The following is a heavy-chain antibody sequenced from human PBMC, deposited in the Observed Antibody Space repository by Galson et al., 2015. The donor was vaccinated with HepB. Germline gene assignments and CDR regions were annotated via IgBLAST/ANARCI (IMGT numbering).Heavy chain of an antibody. Sequence: SVKVSCKASRYTFTSYYMHWVRQVPGQGLEWMGTIAPRGGRTTYAQQLQGRVTMTSDTSTSTLYMELSSLRSEDTGIYYCARDSSQGPRSSGWADWGQGTLVTVSS. CDR1: RYTFTSYY. CDR2: IAPRGGRT. CDR3: ARDSSQGPRSSGWAD. D-gene: IGHD6-19*01. V-gene: IGHV1-46*04. J-gene: IGHJ4*02.